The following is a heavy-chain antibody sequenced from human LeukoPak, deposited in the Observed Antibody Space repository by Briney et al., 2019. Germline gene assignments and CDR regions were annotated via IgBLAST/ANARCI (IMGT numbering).Heavy chain of an antibody. CDR3: ARDREGSWFDP. J-gene: IGHJ5*02. V-gene: IGHV4-30-2*01. Sequence: SETLSLTCTVSGGSISSYSWSWIRQPPGKGLEWIGYIYHSGSTYYNPSLKSRVTISVDRSKNQFSLKLSSVTAADTAVYYCARDREGSWFDPWGQGTLVTVSS. CDR2: IYHSGST. CDR1: GGSISSYS. D-gene: IGHD1-26*01.